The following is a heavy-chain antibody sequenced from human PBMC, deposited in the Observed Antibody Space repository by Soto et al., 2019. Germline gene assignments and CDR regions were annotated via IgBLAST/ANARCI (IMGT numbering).Heavy chain of an antibody. CDR2: IYNSGST. CDR3: ASMGYHYGSGSYPLDY. J-gene: IGHJ4*02. V-gene: IGHV4-59*08. D-gene: IGHD3-10*01. Sequence: QVQLQESGPGLVKPSETLSLTCTVSGGSISSYYWTWIRQPPGKGLEWIGFIYNSGSTHYNPSLRSRVTTSVDTSKNQFSLKLRSVTAAETAVYYCASMGYHYGSGSYPLDYWGQGTLVTVSS. CDR1: GGSISSYY.